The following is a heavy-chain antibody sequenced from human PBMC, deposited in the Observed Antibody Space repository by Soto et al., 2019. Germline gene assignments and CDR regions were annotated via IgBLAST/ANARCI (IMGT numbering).Heavy chain of an antibody. D-gene: IGHD3-22*01. CDR1: GGSVSSGSYY. V-gene: IGHV4-61*01. CDR3: ARAASFGCLLNFFDS. CDR2: IYYSGST. J-gene: IGHJ4*02. Sequence: LSLTCTVSGGSVSSGSYYWSWIRQPPGKGLEWIGYIYYSGSTNYNPSLKSRVTISVDTSKNQFSLKLSSVTAADTAVYYCARAASFGCLLNFFDSGGQETLLTVPS.